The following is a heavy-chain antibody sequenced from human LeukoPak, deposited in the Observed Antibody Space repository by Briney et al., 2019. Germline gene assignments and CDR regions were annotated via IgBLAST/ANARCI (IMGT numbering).Heavy chain of an antibody. D-gene: IGHD3-10*01. CDR3: ARDISYGSAW. CDR1: GFTFGTYS. Sequence: GGSLRLSCAASGFTFGTYSMHWVNQAPGKGLEWVSSISSSSGFIYYADSVKGRFTISRDNAKNSLYLQMSSLRAEDTAVYYCARDISYGSAWWGQGTLVTVSS. V-gene: IGHV3-21*01. J-gene: IGHJ4*02. CDR2: ISSSSGFI.